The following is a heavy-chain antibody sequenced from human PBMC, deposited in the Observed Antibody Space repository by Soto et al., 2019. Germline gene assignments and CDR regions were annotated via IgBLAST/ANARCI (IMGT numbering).Heavy chain of an antibody. J-gene: IGHJ4*02. D-gene: IGHD6-19*01. CDR3: TRAGGSGWGYYFDY. CDR2: IRSEAYGWTT. Sequence: GGSLRLSCTASGFTFGDYAMSWFRQAPGKGLECVGFIRSEAYGWTTEYAASVKGRFTISRDDSKSIAYLQMNSLRTEDTAVYYCTRAGGSGWGYYFDYWGQGTQVTVSS. CDR1: GFTFGDYA. V-gene: IGHV3-49*03.